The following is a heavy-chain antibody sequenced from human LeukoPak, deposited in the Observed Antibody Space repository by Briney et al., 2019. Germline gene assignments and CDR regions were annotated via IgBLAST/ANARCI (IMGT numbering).Heavy chain of an antibody. D-gene: IGHD2-8*02. CDR3: TKLHSRYCTGGNRYSDC. CDR2: LSGTGQTT. CDR1: GFTFGFYA. J-gene: IGHJ4*02. V-gene: IGHV3-23*01. Sequence: PGGSLRLSCAASGFTFGFYAMSWVRQAPGKGPEWVSALSGTGQTTYYLDSVKGRFTISRDNSKNILYLQMYSLRADDTAVYYCTKLHSRYCTGGNRYSDCWGQGTLVTVSS.